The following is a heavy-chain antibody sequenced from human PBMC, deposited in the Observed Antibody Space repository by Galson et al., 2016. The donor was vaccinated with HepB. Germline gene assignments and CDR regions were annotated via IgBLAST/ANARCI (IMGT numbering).Heavy chain of an antibody. V-gene: IGHV3-23*01. Sequence: SLRLSCAASGYNLSSDAMSWVRQAPGKGLEWVSIFSGSGGNTYYADSVKGRFTISRDKSKNTLYLQMNSLRAEDTAIYYCAKSRLYSGKYFGYWGQGTLVTVSS. CDR3: AKSRLYSGKYFGY. CDR2: FSGSGGNT. CDR1: GYNLSSDA. D-gene: IGHD2-21*01. J-gene: IGHJ4*02.